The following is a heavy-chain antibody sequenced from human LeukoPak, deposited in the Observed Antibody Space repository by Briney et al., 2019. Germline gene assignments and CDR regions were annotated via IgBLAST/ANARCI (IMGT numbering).Heavy chain of an antibody. V-gene: IGHV3-49*04. Sequence: PGGSLRLSCAASGFIFRDRAMSWVRQAPGRGLEWVGFIRARALGGTIEYAASVKDRFIISRDDSQSIAYLHMNSLTTEDTAVYYCSRNSGTYRGYGMDVWGQGTTVTVSS. J-gene: IGHJ6*02. CDR3: SRNSGTYRGYGMDV. CDR2: IRARALGGTI. CDR1: GFIFRDRA. D-gene: IGHD2/OR15-2a*01.